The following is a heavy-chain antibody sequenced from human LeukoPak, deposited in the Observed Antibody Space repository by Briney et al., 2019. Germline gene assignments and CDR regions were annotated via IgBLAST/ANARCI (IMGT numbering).Heavy chain of an antibody. V-gene: IGHV3-21*01. CDR1: GFTFSSYG. Sequence: PGGSLRLSCAASGFTFSSYGMNWVRQAPGKGLEWVSFISSSSSYIYYADSVKGRFTISRDNAKNSLYLQMNSLRAEDTAAYYCARDRGDDRVIPRYWGQGTLVTVSS. J-gene: IGHJ4*02. CDR2: ISSSSSYI. CDR3: ARDRGDDRVIPRY. D-gene: IGHD2-21*02.